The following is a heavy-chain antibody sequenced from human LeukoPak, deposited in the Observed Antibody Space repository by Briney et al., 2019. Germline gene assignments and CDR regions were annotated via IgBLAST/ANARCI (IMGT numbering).Heavy chain of an antibody. D-gene: IGHD3-22*01. Sequence: GGSLRLSCAASGFTFSSYSMNWVRQAPGKGLEWVSSISSSSSYIYYADSVKGRFTISRDNAKNSLYLQMNSLRAEATAVYYCARDMIFDGTYWGQGTLVTVSS. CDR1: GFTFSSYS. CDR3: ARDMIFDGTY. CDR2: ISSSSSYI. V-gene: IGHV3-21*01. J-gene: IGHJ4*02.